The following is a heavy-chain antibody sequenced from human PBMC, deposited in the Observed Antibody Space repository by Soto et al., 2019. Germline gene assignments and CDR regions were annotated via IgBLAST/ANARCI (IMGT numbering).Heavy chain of an antibody. CDR1: GYTFPGYY. D-gene: IGHD2-8*01. CDR2: INPNSGGT. J-gene: IGHJ6*02. CDR3: AKNGQPPYYYYGMDV. Sequence: ASVKVSCKASGYTFPGYYMHWVRQAPGQGLEWMGWINPNSGGTNYAQKFQGRVTMTVDTSTTTAFMELTSLTSDDRAVYYCAKNGQPPYYYYGMDVWGQGTTVTVSS. V-gene: IGHV1-2*02.